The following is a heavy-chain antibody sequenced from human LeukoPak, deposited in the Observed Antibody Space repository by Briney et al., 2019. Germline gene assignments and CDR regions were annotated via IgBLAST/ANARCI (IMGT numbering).Heavy chain of an antibody. CDR2: VSSDRRDK. D-gene: IGHD5/OR15-5a*01. J-gene: IGHJ4*02. Sequence: GGSLRLSCAASGFTFSGYAIHWIRQAPGKGLEWVSVVSSDRRDKHHADSVKGRFTISRDNSKNTRYLQTNSLRAEDTALYYFAIDLRRFSAYYFDYWGQGTLVTVSS. V-gene: IGHV3-30*03. CDR1: GFTFSGYA. CDR3: AIDLRRFSAYYFDY.